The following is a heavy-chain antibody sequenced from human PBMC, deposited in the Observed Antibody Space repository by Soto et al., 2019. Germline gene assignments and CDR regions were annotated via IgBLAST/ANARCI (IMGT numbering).Heavy chain of an antibody. D-gene: IGHD3-10*01. CDR1: GFTFSNYN. Sequence: GGSLRLSCAASGFTFSNYNINWVRQAPGKGLEWISSISISNFIYYADSVKGRFTISRDNAKNSLYLQMNSLRVEDTAVYYCATPMALPGSDYWGQGALVTVSS. V-gene: IGHV3-21*01. CDR2: ISISNFI. J-gene: IGHJ4*02. CDR3: ATPMALPGSDY.